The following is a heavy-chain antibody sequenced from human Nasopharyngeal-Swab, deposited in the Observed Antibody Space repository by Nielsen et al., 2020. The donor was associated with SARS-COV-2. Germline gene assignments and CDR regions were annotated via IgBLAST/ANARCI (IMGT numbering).Heavy chain of an antibody. D-gene: IGHD6-19*01. V-gene: IGHV4-59*01. CDR3: ARDQRSGWFDAFDI. CDR2: IYYSGST. Sequence: WIRQPPGKGLEWIGYIYYSGSTNYNPSLKSRVTISVDTSKNQFSLKLSSVTAADMAVYYCARDQRSGWFDAFDIWGQGTMVTVSS. J-gene: IGHJ3*02.